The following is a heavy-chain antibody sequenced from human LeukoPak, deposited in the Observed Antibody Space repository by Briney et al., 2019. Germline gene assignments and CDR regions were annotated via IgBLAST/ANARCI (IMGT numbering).Heavy chain of an antibody. J-gene: IGHJ4*02. V-gene: IGHV3-23*01. CDR1: GFTFTNYA. D-gene: IGHD4-17*01. CDR2: LSGSGGST. CDR3: AKNFCGDYNVFFDY. Sequence: PGGSLRLSCAASGFTFTNYAMGWVRQAPGKGLEWVSALSGSGGSTYYADSVKGRFTISRDNSKNTLYLQMNSLRAEDTAVYFCAKNFCGDYNVFFDYWGQGTLVTVSS.